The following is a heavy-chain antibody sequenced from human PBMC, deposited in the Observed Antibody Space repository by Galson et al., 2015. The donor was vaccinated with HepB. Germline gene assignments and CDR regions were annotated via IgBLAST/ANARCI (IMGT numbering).Heavy chain of an antibody. D-gene: IGHD6-19*01. V-gene: IGHV3-30*04. CDR3: ARDRSWSSGWTNYFDY. CDR2: ISYDGSNK. Sequence: SLRLSCAASGFTFSSYAMHWVRQAPGKGLEWVAVISYDGSNKYYADSVKGRFTISRDNSKNTLYLQMNSLRAEDTAVYYCARDRSWSSGWTNYFDYWGQGTLVTVSS. J-gene: IGHJ4*02. CDR1: GFTFSSYA.